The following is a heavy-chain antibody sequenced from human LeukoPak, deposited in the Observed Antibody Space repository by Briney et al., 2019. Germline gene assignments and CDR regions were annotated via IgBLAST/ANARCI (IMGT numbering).Heavy chain of an antibody. Sequence: GGSLRLSCAASGFTFSSYWMSWVRQAPGKGLEWVANINKDGSEKYYVDSVKGRFTISRDNAKNSLYLQMNSLRAEDTAVYYCARDLYGDYVGYYFDYWGQGTLVTVSS. CDR1: GFTFSSYW. CDR2: INKDGSEK. CDR3: ARDLYGDYVGYYFDY. J-gene: IGHJ4*02. V-gene: IGHV3-7*01. D-gene: IGHD4-17*01.